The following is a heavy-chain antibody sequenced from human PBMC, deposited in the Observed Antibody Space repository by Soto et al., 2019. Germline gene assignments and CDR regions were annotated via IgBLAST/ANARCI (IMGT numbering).Heavy chain of an antibody. CDR3: ARDRSTYGGGGTGEVKENWFDP. CDR1: GGSISHYY. D-gene: IGHD2-8*01. J-gene: IGHJ5*02. V-gene: IGHV4-59*01. Sequence: SETLSLTCTVSGGSISHYYWSRIRQSPGKGLEWIGYAYYSGSTDYNPSLKSRVTMSVDTSKNQVSLKLNSVTTADTAVYYCARDRSTYGGGGTGEVKENWFDPWGPGTLVTVSS. CDR2: AYYSGST.